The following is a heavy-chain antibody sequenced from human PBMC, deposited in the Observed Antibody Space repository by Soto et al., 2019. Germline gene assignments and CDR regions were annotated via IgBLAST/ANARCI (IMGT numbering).Heavy chain of an antibody. D-gene: IGHD6-13*01. J-gene: IGHJ4*02. Sequence: QVQLQESGPGLVKPSQTLSLTCTVSGGSISSGDYYWSWIRQPPGKGLEWIGYIYYSGSTYYNPSLKSRVTLSVDTSKNQCSLKLSSVTAADTAVYYCARAVGQQLVERAFDYWGQGTLVTVSS. V-gene: IGHV4-30-4*01. CDR2: IYYSGST. CDR3: ARAVGQQLVERAFDY. CDR1: GGSISSGDYY.